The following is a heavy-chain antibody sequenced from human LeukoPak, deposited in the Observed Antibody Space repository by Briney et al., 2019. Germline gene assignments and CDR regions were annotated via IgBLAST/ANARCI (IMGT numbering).Heavy chain of an antibody. CDR1: GYTFTGYY. CDR3: ARDLDIVVVPAAMPMSY. CDR2: INPNSGGT. J-gene: IGHJ4*02. D-gene: IGHD2-2*01. Sequence: ASVKVSCKASGYTFTGYYVHWVRQAPGQGLEWMGWINPNSGGTNYAQKFQGRVTMTRDTSISTAYMELTRLISDDTAVYYCARDLDIVVVPAAMPMSYWGQGTLVTVSS. V-gene: IGHV1-2*02.